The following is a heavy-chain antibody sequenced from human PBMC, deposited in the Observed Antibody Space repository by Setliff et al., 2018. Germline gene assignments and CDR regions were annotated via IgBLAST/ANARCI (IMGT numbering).Heavy chain of an antibody. Sequence: PSETLSLTCNVSADSISSSYDYWAWIRQPPGKGLEWIGSIYNSGSTYYNPSLKSRVSISVDTSKNQFSLKLSSVTAADTAVYYCASGVPNYDFWSGYYTGSYWFDPWGQGTLVTVSS. V-gene: IGHV4-39*01. D-gene: IGHD3-3*01. J-gene: IGHJ5*02. CDR3: ASGVPNYDFWSGYYTGSYWFDP. CDR1: ADSISSSYDY. CDR2: IYNSGST.